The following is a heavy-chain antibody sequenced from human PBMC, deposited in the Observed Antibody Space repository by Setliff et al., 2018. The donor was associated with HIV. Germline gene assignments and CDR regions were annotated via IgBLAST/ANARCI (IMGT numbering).Heavy chain of an antibody. D-gene: IGHD4-17*01. CDR3: ARGGNGDYISVGYYYFIDV. J-gene: IGHJ6*03. V-gene: IGHV3-66*02. Sequence: GGSLRLSCAASGFTVSGNYITWVRQATGKGLEWVSVTYYGGTTNYAESVKGRFTVSRDSSKNTLYIPMDSLRPEDTAVYSCARGGNGDYISVGYYYFIDVWGKGTTVTVSS. CDR1: GFTVSGNY. CDR2: TYYGGTT.